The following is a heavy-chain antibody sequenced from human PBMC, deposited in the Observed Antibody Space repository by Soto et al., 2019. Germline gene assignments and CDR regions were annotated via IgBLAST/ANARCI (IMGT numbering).Heavy chain of an antibody. V-gene: IGHV1-69*12. J-gene: IGHJ3*02. CDR1: GGTFSSYA. D-gene: IGHD2-21*02. Sequence: QVQLVQSGAEVKKPGSSVKVSCKASGGTFSSYAISWVRQAPGQGLEWMGGIIPIFGTANYAQKFQGRVTITADESTSTAYMELSSLRSEDTAVYYCASDGAYCGGDCSDAFDIWGQGTMVTVSS. CDR2: IIPIFGTA. CDR3: ASDGAYCGGDCSDAFDI.